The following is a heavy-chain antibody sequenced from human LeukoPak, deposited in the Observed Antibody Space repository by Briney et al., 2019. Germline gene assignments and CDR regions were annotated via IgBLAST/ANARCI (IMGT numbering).Heavy chain of an antibody. CDR3: ARDYGNVDY. J-gene: IGHJ4*02. Sequence: SVKVSCKASGGTFSSYAISWVRQAPRQGLEWMGRIIPILGIANYAQKFQGRVTITADKSTSTAYMELSSLRSEDTAVYYCARDYGNVDYWGQGTLVTVSS. CDR1: GGTFSSYA. D-gene: IGHD4-17*01. V-gene: IGHV1-69*04. CDR2: IIPILGIA.